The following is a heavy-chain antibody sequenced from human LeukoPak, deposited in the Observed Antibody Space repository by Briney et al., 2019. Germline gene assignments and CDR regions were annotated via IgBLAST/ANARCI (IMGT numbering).Heavy chain of an antibody. Sequence: GGSLRLSCAASEFTFSSYSMNWVRQAPGKGLEWVSYITNGGNSKNYADSVKGRFTISRDNTKNSLYLQMNDLRAEDTAVYYCARGQDIVVVVAPHYGMDVWGQGTTVTVSS. D-gene: IGHD2-15*01. J-gene: IGHJ6*02. CDR3: ARGQDIVVVVAPHYGMDV. V-gene: IGHV3-48*01. CDR2: ITNGGNSK. CDR1: EFTFSSYS.